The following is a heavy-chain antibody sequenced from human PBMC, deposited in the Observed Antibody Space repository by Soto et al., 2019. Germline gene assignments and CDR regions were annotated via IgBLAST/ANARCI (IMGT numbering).Heavy chain of an antibody. D-gene: IGHD2-21*01. Sequence: QITLKESGPTLVKPTQTLTLTCTFSGFSLSTSGVGVGWIRQPPGKALEWLALIYWNDDKRYSPSLKSRLTITKDTSKNQVVLTMTTMDPVDTATYYCAHRPLFRHFDYWGQGTLVTVSS. CDR1: GFSLSTSGVG. CDR3: AHRPLFRHFDY. J-gene: IGHJ4*02. V-gene: IGHV2-5*01. CDR2: IYWNDDK.